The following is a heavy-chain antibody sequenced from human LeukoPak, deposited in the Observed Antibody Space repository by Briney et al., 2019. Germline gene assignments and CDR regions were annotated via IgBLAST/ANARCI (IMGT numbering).Heavy chain of an antibody. J-gene: IGHJ6*03. CDR1: GFTFSSYG. D-gene: IGHD1-14*01. CDR2: IWYDGSNK. CDR3: ARGTVTDYYYYMDV. V-gene: IGHV3-33*01. Sequence: GGSLRLSCAASGFTFSSYGMHWVRQAPGKGLEWVAVIWYDGSNKYYADSVKGRFTISRDNSKNTLYLQTNSLRAEDTAVYYCARGTVTDYYYYMDVWGKGTTVTVSS.